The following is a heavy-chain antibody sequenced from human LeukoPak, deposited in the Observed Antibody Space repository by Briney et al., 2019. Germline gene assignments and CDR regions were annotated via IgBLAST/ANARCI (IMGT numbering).Heavy chain of an antibody. J-gene: IGHJ4*02. D-gene: IGHD2-2*02. CDR3: ARADCTSTSCYNNFDY. V-gene: IGHV1-18*01. Sequence: ASVKVCCKASGYTFTSYGISWVRQAPGQGLEWMGWISAYNGNTNYAQKFQGRVTMTTDTSTSTAYMELRSLKSDDTAVYYCARADCTSTSCYNNFDYWGQGTLVTVSS. CDR2: ISAYNGNT. CDR1: GYTFTSYG.